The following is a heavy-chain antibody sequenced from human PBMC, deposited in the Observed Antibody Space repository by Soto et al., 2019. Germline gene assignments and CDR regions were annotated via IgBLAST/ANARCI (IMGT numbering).Heavy chain of an antibody. CDR1: GFTFSNAW. Sequence: GGSLRLSCAASGFTFSNAWMTWVRQAPGKGLEWVGRIRSKTDGGTTDYAAPVKGRFTISRDDSINTLYLQTNSLKTEDTAVYYCTTTRLLCNGGTCYYYYFMAVWGKGTTVTVSS. CDR2: IRSKTDGGTT. J-gene: IGHJ6*03. V-gene: IGHV3-15*01. CDR3: TTTRLLCNGGTCYYYYFMAV. D-gene: IGHD2-15*01.